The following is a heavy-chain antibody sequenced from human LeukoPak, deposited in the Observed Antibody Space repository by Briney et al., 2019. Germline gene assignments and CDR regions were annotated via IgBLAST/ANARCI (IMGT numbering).Heavy chain of an antibody. V-gene: IGHV4-59*01. CDR3: ARGLRPYCSSTSCPFDY. CDR2: IYYSGST. J-gene: IGHJ4*02. CDR1: GGSISSYY. Sequence: SETLSLTCTVSGGSISSYYWSWIRQPPGKGLEWIGYIYYSGSTNYNPSLKSRVTISVDTSKNQFSLKLSSVAAADTAVYYCARGLRPYCSSTSCPFDYWGQGTLVTVSS. D-gene: IGHD2-2*01.